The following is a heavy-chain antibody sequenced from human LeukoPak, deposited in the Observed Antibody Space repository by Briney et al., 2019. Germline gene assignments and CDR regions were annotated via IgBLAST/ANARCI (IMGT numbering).Heavy chain of an antibody. J-gene: IGHJ4*02. CDR1: GGSISSSSYY. Sequence: SETLSLTCTVSGGSISSSSYYWGWIRQPPGKGLEWIGSIYYSGSTYYNPSLKSRVTISVDTSKNQFSLKLSSVTAADTAVYYCARQSRVDYYGSGSYYNKTHDYWGPGTLVTVSS. CDR2: IYYSGST. CDR3: ARQSRVDYYGSGSYYNKTHDY. V-gene: IGHV4-39*01. D-gene: IGHD3-10*01.